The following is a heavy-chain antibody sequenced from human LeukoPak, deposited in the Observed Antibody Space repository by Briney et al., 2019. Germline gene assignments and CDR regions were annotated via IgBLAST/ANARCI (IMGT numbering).Heavy chain of an antibody. J-gene: IGHJ5*02. D-gene: IGHD1-14*01. V-gene: IGHV1-46*01. CDR2: INPSGGST. CDR1: GYTFTSYD. Sequence: ASVKVSCKASGYTFTSYDINWVRQAPGQGLEWMGIINPSGGSTSYAQKFQGRVTMTRDMSTSTVYMELSSLRSEDTAVYYCARDPRNQNWFDPWGQGTLVTVSS. CDR3: ARDPRNQNWFDP.